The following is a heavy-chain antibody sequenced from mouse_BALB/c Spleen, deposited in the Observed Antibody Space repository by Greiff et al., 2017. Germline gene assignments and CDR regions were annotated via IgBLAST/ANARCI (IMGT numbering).Heavy chain of an antibody. J-gene: IGHJ3*01. CDR1: GYSITSGYY. V-gene: IGHV3-6*02. Sequence: EVKLMESGPGLVKPSQSLSLTCSVTGYSITSGYYWNWIRQFPGNKLEWMGYISYDGSNNYNPSLKNRISITRDTSMNQFFLKLNSVTTEDTATYYCAAFLTGTAWFAYWGQGTLVTVSA. CDR2: ISYDGSN. D-gene: IGHD1-1*01. CDR3: AAFLTGTAWFAY.